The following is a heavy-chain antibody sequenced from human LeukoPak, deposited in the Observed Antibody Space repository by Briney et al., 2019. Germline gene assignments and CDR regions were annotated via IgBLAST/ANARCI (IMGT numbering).Heavy chain of an antibody. CDR1: GYTFTSYG. Sequence: GASVKVSCKASGYTFTSYGISWARQAPGQGLEWMGWISAYNGNTNYAQKLQGRVAMTTDTSTSTAYMELRSLRSDDTAVYYCARDFWSRTTNDFWGQGTLVTVSS. D-gene: IGHD3-3*01. CDR2: ISAYNGNT. CDR3: ARDFWSRTTNDF. V-gene: IGHV1-18*01. J-gene: IGHJ4*02.